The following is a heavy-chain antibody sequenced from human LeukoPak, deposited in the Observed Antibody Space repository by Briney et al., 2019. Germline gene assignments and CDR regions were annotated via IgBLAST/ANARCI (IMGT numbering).Heavy chain of an antibody. Sequence: PGGSLRLSCAASGFTFSSYEMNWVRQAPGKGLEWVSYISSSGSTIYYADSVKGRFTISRDNAKNSLYLQMNSLRAEDTAVYYCARSYCSSTSCQDFDYWGQGTLVTVSS. CDR3: ARSYCSSTSCQDFDY. D-gene: IGHD2-2*01. J-gene: IGHJ4*02. CDR1: GFTFSSYE. CDR2: ISSSGSTI. V-gene: IGHV3-48*03.